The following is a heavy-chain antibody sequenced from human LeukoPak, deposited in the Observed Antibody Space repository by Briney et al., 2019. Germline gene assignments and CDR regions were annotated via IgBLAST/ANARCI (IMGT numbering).Heavy chain of an antibody. D-gene: IGHD3-16*01. CDR3: VRDWGGYGLDV. Sequence: LSLTCAVYGGSFSGYYWSWIRQPPGKGLEWVSYISSSGSTIYYADSVKGRFTISRDNAKNSLYLQMNSLRAEDTAVYYCVRDWGGYGLDVWGQGTTVTVS. J-gene: IGHJ6*02. V-gene: IGHV3-11*04. CDR2: ISSSGSTI. CDR1: GGSFSGYY.